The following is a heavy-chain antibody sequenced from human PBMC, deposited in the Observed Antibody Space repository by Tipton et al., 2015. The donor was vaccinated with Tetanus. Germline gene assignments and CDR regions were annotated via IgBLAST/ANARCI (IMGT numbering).Heavy chain of an antibody. CDR3: ARDAGPAGGGSFDY. Sequence: QVQLVQSGPEVKKPGASVRVSCKPSGYTFTNYHVQWVRQAPGQGPEWMGWIDPKSGDTDFAQRFQGRVTMTRDSSISTVYMELSRLRSDDTAVYYCARDAGPAGGGSFDYWGQGTLVTVAS. D-gene: IGHD3-16*01. CDR2: IDPKSGDT. J-gene: IGHJ4*02. CDR1: GYTFTNYH. V-gene: IGHV1-2*02.